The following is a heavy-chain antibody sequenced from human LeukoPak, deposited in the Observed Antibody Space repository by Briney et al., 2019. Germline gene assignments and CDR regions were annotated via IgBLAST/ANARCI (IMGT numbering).Heavy chain of an antibody. Sequence: PGGSLRLSCAASGFTFSSYAMSWVRQAPGKGLEWVSVISGSGGSTYYADSVKGRSTIFRDNSKNTLYLQMNSLRAEDTAVYYCARNYYYDSTRLYYFDYWGQGTLVTVSS. D-gene: IGHD3-22*01. CDR2: ISGSGGST. CDR1: GFTFSSYA. V-gene: IGHV3-23*01. J-gene: IGHJ4*02. CDR3: ARNYYYDSTRLYYFDY.